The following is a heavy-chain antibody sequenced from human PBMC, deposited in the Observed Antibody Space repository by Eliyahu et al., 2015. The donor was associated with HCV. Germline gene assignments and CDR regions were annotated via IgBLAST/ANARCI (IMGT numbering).Heavy chain of an antibody. CDR1: GGSISSDDWY. J-gene: IGHJ4*02. CDR2: IYYSGNT. V-gene: IGHV4-30-4*01. Sequence: QVQLQESGPGLVKASQTLSLTCTVSGGSISSDDWYWSWIRQPPGKGLEWIGYIYYSGNTYYNPSLKSRVTISVDTSKNQFSLKLSSVSAADTAVYYCASRGYSYGPPYYWGQGTLVTVSS. CDR3: ASRGYSYGPPYY. D-gene: IGHD5-18*01.